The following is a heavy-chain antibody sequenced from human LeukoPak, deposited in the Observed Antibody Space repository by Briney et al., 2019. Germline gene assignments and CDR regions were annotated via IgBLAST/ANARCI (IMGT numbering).Heavy chain of an antibody. Sequence: GGSLRLPCAASGFTFSDYNMHWIRQAPGKGLEWISYIGSRGGTIFYADSVKGRFTISRDNAENSLFLQLNSLRPEDTAVYYCARDGIRSFGLITKHDYWGQGTLVTVSS. CDR1: GFTFSDYN. CDR2: IGSRGGTI. J-gene: IGHJ4*02. CDR3: ARDGIRSFGLITKHDY. D-gene: IGHD3-3*01. V-gene: IGHV3-11*04.